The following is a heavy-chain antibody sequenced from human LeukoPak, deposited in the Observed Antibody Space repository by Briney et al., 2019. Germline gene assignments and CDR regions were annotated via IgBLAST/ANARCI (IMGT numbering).Heavy chain of an antibody. CDR2: VSGSGVST. D-gene: IGHD6-13*01. CDR3: AKSSLGSGWYRRGFDY. CDR1: GFTFSSYD. Sequence: GGSLRLSCAASGFTFSSYDMNWFRQAPWKGLEWVSDVSGSGVSTYYADSVKGRFTVSRDNSRDTLYLQMNSLRVEDTAIHYCAKSSLGSGWYRRGFDYWGQGILVTVSS. J-gene: IGHJ4*02. V-gene: IGHV3-23*01.